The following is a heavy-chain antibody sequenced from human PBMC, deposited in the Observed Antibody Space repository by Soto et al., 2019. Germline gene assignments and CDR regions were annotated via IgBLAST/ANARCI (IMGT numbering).Heavy chain of an antibody. Sequence: QVQLQQWGAGLLKPSETLSLTCAVYGGSFSGYYWSWIRQPPGKGLEWIGEINHSGSTNYNPSLKSRVTISVDTSKNQFSLKLSSVTAADTAVYYCGREFWSGYGPSIPYYFDYWGQGTLVTVSS. J-gene: IGHJ4*02. CDR1: GGSFSGYY. V-gene: IGHV4-34*01. CDR2: INHSGST. D-gene: IGHD3-3*01. CDR3: GREFWSGYGPSIPYYFDY.